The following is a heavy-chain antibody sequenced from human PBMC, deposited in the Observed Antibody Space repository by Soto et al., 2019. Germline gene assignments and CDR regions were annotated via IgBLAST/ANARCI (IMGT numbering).Heavy chain of an antibody. CDR2: IIPIFGTA. Sequence: SVKVSCKASGCTFSSYAISWVRQAPGQGLEWMGGIIPIFGTANYAQKFQGRVTITADKSTSTAYMELSSLRSEDTAVYYCARGYSSRLYYFDYWGQGTLVTVSS. CDR3: ARGYSSRLYYFDY. V-gene: IGHV1-69*06. D-gene: IGHD6-13*01. J-gene: IGHJ4*02. CDR1: GCTFSSYA.